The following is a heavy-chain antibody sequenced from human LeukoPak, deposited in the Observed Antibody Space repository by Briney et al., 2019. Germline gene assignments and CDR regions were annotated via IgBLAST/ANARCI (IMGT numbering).Heavy chain of an antibody. CDR3: VRGGSFDI. CDR1: GFVFTRNY. Sequence: GGSLRLSCSASGFVFTRNYLHWVRQAPGKGPESVSAISPNADSTYYIDSVKDRFTISRDNSMNVLYLQINTLRAEDTAVYYCVRGGSFDIWGQGTRVTVSS. CDR2: ISPNADST. J-gene: IGHJ3*02. V-gene: IGHV3-64D*09.